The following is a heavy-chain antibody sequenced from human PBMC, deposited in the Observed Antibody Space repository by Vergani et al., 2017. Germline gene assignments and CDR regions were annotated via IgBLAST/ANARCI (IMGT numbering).Heavy chain of an antibody. J-gene: IGHJ4*02. V-gene: IGHV3-30-3*01. Sequence: QVQLVESGGGVVQPGRSLRLSCAASGFTFSSYAMHWVRQAPGKGLEWVAVISYDGSNKYYADSVKGRFTISRDNSKNTLYLQMNSLRAEDTSVYYCARGYYDFWSGPGFDYWGQGTLVTVSS. CDR3: ARGYYDFWSGPGFDY. D-gene: IGHD3-3*01. CDR1: GFTFSSYA. CDR2: ISYDGSNK.